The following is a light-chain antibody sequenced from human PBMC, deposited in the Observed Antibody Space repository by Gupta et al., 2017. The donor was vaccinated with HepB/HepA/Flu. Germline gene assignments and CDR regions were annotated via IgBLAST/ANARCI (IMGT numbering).Light chain of an antibody. CDR3: QHYGRSPPIT. V-gene: IGKV3-20*01. CDR1: QSVNNIY. J-gene: IGKJ5*01. CDR2: GAS. Sequence: EIVLTQSPGTQSLSPGERATLSCRASQSVNNIYLAWYQQRPGQAPRLLIYGASKRATGIPDRFSGSGSGTDSTLTISRLEPEDFAVYYCQHYGRSPPITFGQGTRLEIK.